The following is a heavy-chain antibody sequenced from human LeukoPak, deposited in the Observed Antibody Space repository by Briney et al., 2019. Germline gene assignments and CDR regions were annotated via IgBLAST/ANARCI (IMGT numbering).Heavy chain of an antibody. Sequence: GGSLRLSCAASGFTFSSYAMHWARQAPGKGLEWVAVISYDGSNKYYADSVKGRFTISRDNSKNTLYLQMNSLRAEDTAVYYCAREGGYCSGGSCYDYFDYWGQGTLVTVSS. J-gene: IGHJ4*02. CDR2: ISYDGSNK. CDR3: AREGGYCSGGSCYDYFDY. D-gene: IGHD2-15*01. CDR1: GFTFSSYA. V-gene: IGHV3-30-3*01.